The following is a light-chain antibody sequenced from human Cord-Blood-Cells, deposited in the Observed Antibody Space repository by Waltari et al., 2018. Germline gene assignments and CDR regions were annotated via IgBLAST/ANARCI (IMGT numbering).Light chain of an antibody. Sequence: QSALTQPASVSGSPGQSITISCTGTSRDVGGYNYVSCYQQHPVKPPKLMIYAVSNRPSGVSNRFSGSKSGNTASLTISGLQAEDEADYYCSSYTSSSTYVFGTGTKVTVL. V-gene: IGLV2-14*01. CDR2: AVS. CDR3: SSYTSSSTYV. J-gene: IGLJ1*01. CDR1: SRDVGGYNY.